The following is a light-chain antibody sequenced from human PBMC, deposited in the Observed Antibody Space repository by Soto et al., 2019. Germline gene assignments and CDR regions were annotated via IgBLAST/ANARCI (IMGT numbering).Light chain of an antibody. Sequence: IQLTQSPSSLSASVGDRVTVTCRASQGIGTYVVWYQQKSGKAPTVLIYASSTLQTGVPSRFSGSGSGTDFSLTISSLHPEDVATYYCQQVDSYPRTFGQGTKVEIK. V-gene: IGKV1-9*01. CDR1: QGIGTY. J-gene: IGKJ1*01. CDR3: QQVDSYPRT. CDR2: ASS.